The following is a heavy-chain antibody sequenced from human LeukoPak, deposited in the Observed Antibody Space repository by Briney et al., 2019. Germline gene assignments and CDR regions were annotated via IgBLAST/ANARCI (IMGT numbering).Heavy chain of an antibody. CDR3: ARDQYGDYGFDY. J-gene: IGHJ4*02. Sequence: GGSLRLSCAASGFTFTSYSMNWVHQAPGKGLEWVSSISSSSSYIYYADSVKGRFAISRDNAKNSLYLQMNSLRAEDTAVYYCARDQYGDYGFDYWGQGTLVTVSS. CDR1: GFTFTSYS. CDR2: ISSSSSYI. V-gene: IGHV3-21*01. D-gene: IGHD4-17*01.